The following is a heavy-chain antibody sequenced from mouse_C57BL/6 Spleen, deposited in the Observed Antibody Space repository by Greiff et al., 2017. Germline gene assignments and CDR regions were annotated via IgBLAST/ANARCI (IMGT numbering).Heavy chain of an antibody. Sequence: ASGFNIKDYYMHWVKQRPEQGLEWIGRIDPEDGDTEYAPKFQGKATMTADTSSNTAYLQLSSLTSEDTAVYYCTPITTVGYFDYWGQGTTLTVSS. CDR1: GFNIKDYY. V-gene: IGHV14-1*01. CDR2: IDPEDGDT. J-gene: IGHJ2*01. D-gene: IGHD1-1*01. CDR3: TPITTVGYFDY.